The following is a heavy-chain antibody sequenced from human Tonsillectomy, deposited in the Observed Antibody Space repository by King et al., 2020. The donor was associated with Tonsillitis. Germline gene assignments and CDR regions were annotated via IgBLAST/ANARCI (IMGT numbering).Heavy chain of an antibody. V-gene: IGHV3-30*02. CDR2: IRYDGSNI. Sequence: VQLVESGGGVVQPGGSLRLSCAASGFTFSSYGMHWVRQAPGKGLEWVAFIRYDGSNIYYADSVKGRFTISRDNSKNTLYLQMNSLRAEDTAVYYCAKDRGAEDYVFDYWGQGTLVTVSS. CDR1: GFTFSSYG. D-gene: IGHD4-17*01. J-gene: IGHJ4*02. CDR3: AKDRGAEDYVFDY.